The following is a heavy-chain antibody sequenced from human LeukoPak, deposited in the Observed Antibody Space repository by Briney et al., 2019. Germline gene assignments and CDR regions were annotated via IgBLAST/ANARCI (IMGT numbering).Heavy chain of an antibody. CDR3: ARVWGIAAAGKFYFDY. J-gene: IGHJ4*02. Sequence: GGSLRLSCAASGFTFSSYSMNWVRQAPGKGLEWVSSISSSSSYIYYADSVKGRFTISRDNAKNSLYLQMNSLRAEDTAVYYCARVWGIAAAGKFYFDYWGQGTLVTVSS. D-gene: IGHD6-13*01. V-gene: IGHV3-21*01. CDR2: ISSSSSYI. CDR1: GFTFSSYS.